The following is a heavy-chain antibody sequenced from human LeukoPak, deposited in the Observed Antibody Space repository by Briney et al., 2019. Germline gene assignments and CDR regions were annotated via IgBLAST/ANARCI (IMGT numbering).Heavy chain of an antibody. CDR2: INYSGST. CDR3: ARATDSNGWLFDY. CDR1: GGSISSYY. J-gene: IGHJ4*02. D-gene: IGHD6-19*01. V-gene: IGHV4-59*01. Sequence: PSETLSLTCTVSGGSISSYYWSWSRQPPGKGLEWIGYINYSGSTNYNPSLKSRVTISVDTSRNQFSLKLTSMTVADTAVYYCARATDSNGWLFDYWGQGTLVTVSS.